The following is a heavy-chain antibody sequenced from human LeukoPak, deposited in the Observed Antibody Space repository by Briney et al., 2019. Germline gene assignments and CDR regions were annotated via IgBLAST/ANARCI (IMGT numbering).Heavy chain of an antibody. CDR1: GFTFGDAA. D-gene: IGHD3-22*01. V-gene: IGHV3-49*04. CDR3: SRDYYSESNGLGG. J-gene: IGHJ4*02. Sequence: GGSPRLSCTTSGFTFGDAALTWVRQTPGKGLEWVGFIRSKGYGGTAGYAASVKGRFTISRDDSKSIAYLQMNSLKSEDTAVYYCSRDYYSESNGLGGWGQGTLVTVSS. CDR2: IRSKGYGGTA.